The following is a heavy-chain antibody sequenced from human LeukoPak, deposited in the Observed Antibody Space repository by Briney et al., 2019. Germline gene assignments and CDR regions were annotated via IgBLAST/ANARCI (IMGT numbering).Heavy chain of an antibody. Sequence: GASVKVSCKASGYAFTGYYMHWVRQAPGQGLEWMGWINPNSGGTNYAQKFQGRATMTRDTSISTAYMELSRLRSDDTAVYYCARSGYSYGREFDCWGQGTLVTVSS. CDR2: INPNSGGT. D-gene: IGHD5-18*01. CDR3: ARSGYSYGREFDC. CDR1: GYAFTGYY. V-gene: IGHV1-2*02. J-gene: IGHJ4*02.